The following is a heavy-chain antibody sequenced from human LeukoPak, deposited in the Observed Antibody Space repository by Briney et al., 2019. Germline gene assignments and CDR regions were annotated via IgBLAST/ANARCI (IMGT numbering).Heavy chain of an antibody. V-gene: IGHV1-2*02. CDR3: AGVASSGSLRVDY. CDR1: GYTFTGYY. D-gene: IGHD3-22*01. J-gene: IGHJ4*02. CDR2: INPNSGGT. Sequence: ASVKVSCKASGYTFTGYYMHWVRQAPGQGLEWMGWINPNSGGTNYAQKFQGRVTMTRDTSISTAYMELSRLRSDDTAVYYCAGVASSGSLRVDYWGQGTLVTVSS.